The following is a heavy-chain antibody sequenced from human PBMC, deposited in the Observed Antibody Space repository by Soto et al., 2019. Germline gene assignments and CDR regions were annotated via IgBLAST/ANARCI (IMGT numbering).Heavy chain of an antibody. Sequence: PGGSLRLSCAASGFTFSSYAMSWVRQAPGKGLEWVSAISGSGGSTYYADSVKGRFTISRDNSKNTLYLQMNSLRAEDTAVYYCAKDPPLAIYDSSRDFDYWGQGTLVTVSS. J-gene: IGHJ4*02. CDR3: AKDPPLAIYDSSRDFDY. D-gene: IGHD3-22*01. CDR1: GFTFSSYA. CDR2: ISGSGGST. V-gene: IGHV3-23*01.